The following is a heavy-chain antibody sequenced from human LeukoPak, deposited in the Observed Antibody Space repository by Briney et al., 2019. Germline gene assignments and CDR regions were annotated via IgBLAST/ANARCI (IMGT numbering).Heavy chain of an antibody. J-gene: IGHJ1*01. CDR2: IYYSGST. CDR1: GGSISSGGYY. Sequence: SQTLSLTCTVSGGSISSGGYYWSWIRQHPWKGLEWIGYIYYSGSTYYNPSLKSRVTISVDTYKNQFSLKLSSVTAADTAVYYCARCGVVVTAMQRYAEYLQHWGQGTLVTVSS. CDR3: ARCGVVVTAMQRYAEYLQH. D-gene: IGHD2-21*02. V-gene: IGHV4-31*03.